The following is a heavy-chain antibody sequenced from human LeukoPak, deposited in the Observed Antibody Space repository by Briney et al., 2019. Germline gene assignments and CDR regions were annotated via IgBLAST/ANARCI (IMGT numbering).Heavy chain of an antibody. V-gene: IGHV3-23*01. CDR1: GFTFSSYA. CDR3: AGISYSGTWPVGY. Sequence: GGSLRLSCVASGFTFSSYAMSWVRQAPGKGLEWVSGISAGGDTTYTADSVRGRFTISRDNSNNTLYLQMNTLTAEDTAVYYCAGISYSGTWPVGYWGEGALVTVTA. J-gene: IGHJ4*02. CDR2: ISAGGDTT. D-gene: IGHD6-25*01.